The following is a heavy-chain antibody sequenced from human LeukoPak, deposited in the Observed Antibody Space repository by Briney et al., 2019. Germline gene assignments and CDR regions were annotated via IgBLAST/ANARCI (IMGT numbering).Heavy chain of an antibody. J-gene: IGHJ4*02. D-gene: IGHD6-13*01. V-gene: IGHV3-21*01. CDR2: ISSSSSYI. CDR1: GFTFSSYS. CDR3: ARGGFSSSHNDY. Sequence: PGGSLRLSCAASGFTFSSYSMNWVRQAPGKGLEWVSSISSSSSYIYYADSVKGRFTISRDNAKNSLYLQMNSLGAEDTAVYYCARGGFSSSHNDYWGQGTLVTVSS.